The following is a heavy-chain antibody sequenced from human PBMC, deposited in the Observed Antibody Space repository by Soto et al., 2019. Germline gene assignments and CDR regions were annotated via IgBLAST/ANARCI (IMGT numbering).Heavy chain of an antibody. Sequence: QEQLVQSGAEVKKSGSSVKVSCKDTGGLFSSYAVSWVRQAPGQGLEWMGEIIPVVDTVYYAQKFQGRVTITADESTTTAYMELSSLRSEDTAMYYCERGGSGYVWFNEFWGQGTLVTVSS. CDR3: ERGGSGYVWFNEF. J-gene: IGHJ4*02. CDR2: IIPVVDTV. CDR1: GGLFSSYA. V-gene: IGHV1-69*01. D-gene: IGHD3-22*01.